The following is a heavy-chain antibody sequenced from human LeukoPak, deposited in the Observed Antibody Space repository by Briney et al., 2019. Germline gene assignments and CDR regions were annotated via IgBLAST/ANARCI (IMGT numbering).Heavy chain of an antibody. CDR3: AKDRDVRPYYDSSGYWDAFDI. CDR2: ISGSGGST. CDR1: GFTFSSYA. D-gene: IGHD3-22*01. J-gene: IGHJ3*02. V-gene: IGHV3-23*01. Sequence: GGSLRLSCAASGFTFSSYAMSWVRQAPGKGLEWVSAISGSGGSTYYADSVKGRFTISRDNSKNTLYLQMNSLRAEDTAVYYCAKDRDVRPYYDSSGYWDAFDIWGQGTMVTVSS.